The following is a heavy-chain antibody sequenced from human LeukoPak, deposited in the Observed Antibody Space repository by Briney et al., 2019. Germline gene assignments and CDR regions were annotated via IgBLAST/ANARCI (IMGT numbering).Heavy chain of an antibody. CDR2: IYPADSDT. CDR3: TRLISRGSDYNYVDD. V-gene: IGHV5-51*01. D-gene: IGHD5-24*01. CDR1: GYRFTNYH. Sequence: GESLQISCKGSGYRFTNYHIGWVRQVPGKGLEWMGIIYPADSDTRYRPTFRGQVTISVDNSINTAYLQWSSLKASDTAMYYCTRLISRGSDYNYVDDWGQGTLITVSS. J-gene: IGHJ4*02.